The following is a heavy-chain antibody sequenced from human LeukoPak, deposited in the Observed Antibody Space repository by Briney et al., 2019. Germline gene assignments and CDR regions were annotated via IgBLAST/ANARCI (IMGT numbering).Heavy chain of an antibody. CDR1: GYTFISHG. V-gene: IGHV1-18*04. CDR2: ISAYNVNT. CDR3: ARVGDANYHYFDY. Sequence: ASVTVSCKASGYTFISHGISWVRQAPGQGLEWMGWISAYNVNTNYAQKLQGRVTMTTDTSTSTAYMELRSLTSDDTAVYYCARVGDANYHYFDYWGQGTLVTVSS. D-gene: IGHD4/OR15-4a*01. J-gene: IGHJ4*02.